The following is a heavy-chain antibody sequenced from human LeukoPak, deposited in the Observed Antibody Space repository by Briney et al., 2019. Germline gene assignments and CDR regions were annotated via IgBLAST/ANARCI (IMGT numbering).Heavy chain of an antibody. D-gene: IGHD7-27*01. CDR3: ASWAERYYYYGMDV. V-gene: IGHV3-23*01. CDR1: GFTFSSYD. CDR2: ISGSGGST. J-gene: IGHJ6*04. Sequence: QPGGSLRLSCAASGFTFSSYDMSWVRQAPGKGLEWVSAISGSGGSTYYADSVKGRFTISRDNSKNTLYLQMNSLRAEDTAVYYCASWAERYYYYGMDVWGKGTTVTVSS.